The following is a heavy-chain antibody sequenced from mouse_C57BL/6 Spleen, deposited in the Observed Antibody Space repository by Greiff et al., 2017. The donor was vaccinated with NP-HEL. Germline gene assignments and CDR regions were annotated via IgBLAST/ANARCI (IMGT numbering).Heavy chain of an antibody. V-gene: IGHV5-6*01. Sequence: EVQGVESGGDLVKPGGSLKLSCAASGFTFSSYGMSWVRQTPDKRLEWVATISSGGSYTYYPDSVKGRFTISRDNAKNTLYLQMSSLKSEDTAMYYCARQDGYDGYAMDDWGQGTSVTVSS. CDR1: GFTFSSYG. D-gene: IGHD2-2*01. J-gene: IGHJ4*01. CDR3: ARQDGYDGYAMDD. CDR2: ISSGGSYT.